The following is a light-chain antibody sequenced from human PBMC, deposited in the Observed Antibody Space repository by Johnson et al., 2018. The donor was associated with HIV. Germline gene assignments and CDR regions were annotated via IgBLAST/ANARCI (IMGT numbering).Light chain of an antibody. CDR2: ENN. CDR3: GTWDSSLSAHYV. CDR1: SSNIGNNS. J-gene: IGLJ1*01. Sequence: QSVLTQPPSVSAAPGQMVTISCSEGSSNIGNNSLSCYQQLQGTDPKLLIYENNKRPSGIPNRFSGSKSGTSATLGISGLQTGDEADYYCGTWDSSLSAHYVFGTGTKVTVL. V-gene: IGLV1-51*02.